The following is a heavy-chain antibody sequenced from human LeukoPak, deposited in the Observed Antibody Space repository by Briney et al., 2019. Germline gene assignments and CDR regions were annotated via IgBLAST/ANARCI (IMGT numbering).Heavy chain of an antibody. CDR3: ARALVRGVNRGTAMVNGY. J-gene: IGHJ4*02. CDR1: GFTFSSYA. V-gene: IGHV3-23*01. CDR2: ISGSGGST. D-gene: IGHD3-10*01. Sequence: GGSLRLSCAASGFTFSSYAMSWVRQAPGKGLEWVSAISGSGGSTYYADSVKGRFTISRDNSKNTLYLQMDSLRAEDTAVYYCARALVRGVNRGTAMVNGYWGQGTLVTVSS.